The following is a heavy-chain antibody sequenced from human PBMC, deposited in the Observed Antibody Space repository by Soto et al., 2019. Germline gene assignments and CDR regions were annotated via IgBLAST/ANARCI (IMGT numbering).Heavy chain of an antibody. Sequence: GGSLRLSCAASGFTFSSYWMSWVRQAPGKGLEWVANIKQDGSEKYYVDSVKGRFTISRDNAKNSLYLQMNSLRAEDTALYYCARDRVRIIMVRGTQFDPWGQGTLVTVSS. V-gene: IGHV3-7*01. CDR1: GFTFSSYW. D-gene: IGHD3-10*01. CDR2: IKQDGSEK. CDR3: ARDRVRIIMVRGTQFDP. J-gene: IGHJ5*02.